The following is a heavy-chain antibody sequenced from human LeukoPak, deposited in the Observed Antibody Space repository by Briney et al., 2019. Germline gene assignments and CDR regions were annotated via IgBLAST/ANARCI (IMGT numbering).Heavy chain of an antibody. D-gene: IGHD6-13*01. CDR3: ARVRDSSSWYGGFDY. V-gene: IGHV3-23*01. CDR1: GFTFSSYA. CDR2: ISGSGGST. Sequence: GGSLRLSCAASGFTFSSYAMSWVRQAPGKGLEWVSAISGSGGSTYYADSVKGRFTISRDNSKNTLYLQMNSLRAEDTAVYYCARVRDSSSWYGGFDYWGQGTLVTVSS. J-gene: IGHJ4*02.